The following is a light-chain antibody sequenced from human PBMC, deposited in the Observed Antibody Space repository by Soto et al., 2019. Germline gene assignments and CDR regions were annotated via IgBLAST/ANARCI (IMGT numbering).Light chain of an antibody. J-gene: IGLJ2*01. V-gene: IGLV1-51*01. CDR1: NSNIGDHS. Sequence: QSVLTQPPSVSAAPGQKVTISCSGSNSNIGDHSVSWYQHLPGTAPKLLISDNHNRPSGIPDRFSGSKSDTSATLGITGLQTGDGADYYCVTWDTSLNAMIFGGGTKVTVL. CDR3: VTWDTSLNAMI. CDR2: DNH.